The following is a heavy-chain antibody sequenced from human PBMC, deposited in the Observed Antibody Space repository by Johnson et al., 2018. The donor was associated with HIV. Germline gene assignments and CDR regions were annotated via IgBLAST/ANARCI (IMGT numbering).Heavy chain of an antibody. Sequence: VQLVESGGVVVQPGGSLRLSCAASGFTFDDYTMHWVRQAPGKGLEWVSLISWDGGSTYYADSVKGRFTISRDNAKNSLYLQMNSLRAEDTAVYYCAKDQPHRIVGATEKLAFDIWGQGTMVTVSS. CDR1: GFTFDDYT. J-gene: IGHJ3*02. D-gene: IGHD1-26*01. V-gene: IGHV3-43*01. CDR2: ISWDGGST. CDR3: AKDQPHRIVGATEKLAFDI.